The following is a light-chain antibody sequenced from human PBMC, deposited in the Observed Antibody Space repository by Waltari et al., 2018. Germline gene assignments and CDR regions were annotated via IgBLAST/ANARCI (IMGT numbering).Light chain of an antibody. J-gene: IGLJ3*02. CDR1: SGHSSNV. Sequence: QLVLTQSPSASASLGASVKLTCTLSSGHSSNVIAWLQPQPEKGPRYLMKVNSDGSHSKGDKIPDRFSGSSSGTEHYLTISSLQSEDEADYYCQTGGHDTWVFGGGTKLTVL. CDR3: QTGGHDTWV. CDR2: VNSDGSH. V-gene: IGLV4-69*01.